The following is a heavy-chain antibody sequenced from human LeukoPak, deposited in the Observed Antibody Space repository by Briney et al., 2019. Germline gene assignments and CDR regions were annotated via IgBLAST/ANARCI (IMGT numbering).Heavy chain of an antibody. J-gene: IGHJ4*02. CDR2: ISYDGSNK. D-gene: IGHD2-2*02. V-gene: IGHV3-30-3*01. CDR1: GFTFSSYA. CDR3: ARSGIQSGYCSSTSCYTGY. Sequence: GGFLRLSCAASGFTFSSYAMHWVRQAPGKGLEWVAVISYDGSNKYYADSVKGRFTISRDNSKNTLYLQMNSLRAEDTAVYYCARSGIQSGYCSSTSCYTGYWGQGTLVTVSS.